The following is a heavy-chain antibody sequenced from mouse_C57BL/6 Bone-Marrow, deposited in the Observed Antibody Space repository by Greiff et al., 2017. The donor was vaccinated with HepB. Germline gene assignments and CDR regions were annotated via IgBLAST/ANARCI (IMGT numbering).Heavy chain of an antibody. Sequence: VQRVESGPGLVAPSQSLSITCTVSGFSLTSYAISWVRQPPGKGLEWLGVIWTGGGSNYTSACKSRLSLSKDNAKSQVFIKMNSLQTDDTARYYCARMDGYDSWFAYWGQGTLVTVSA. CDR2: IWTGGGS. J-gene: IGHJ3*01. CDR1: GFSLTSYA. CDR3: ARMDGYDSWFAY. D-gene: IGHD2-2*01. V-gene: IGHV2-9-1*01.